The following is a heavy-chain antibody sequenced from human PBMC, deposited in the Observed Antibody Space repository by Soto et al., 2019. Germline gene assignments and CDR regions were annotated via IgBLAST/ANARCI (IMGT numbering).Heavy chain of an antibody. J-gene: IGHJ3*02. V-gene: IGHV3-30-3*01. Sequence: HPGGSLRLSCAASGFTFSSYAMHWVRQAPGKGLEWVAVISYDGSNKYYADSVKGRFTISRDNSKNTLYLQMNSLRAEDTAVYYCARWGPSSGWGADAFDIWGQGTMVTVSS. D-gene: IGHD3-22*01. CDR1: GFTFSSYA. CDR3: ARWGPSSGWGADAFDI. CDR2: ISYDGSNK.